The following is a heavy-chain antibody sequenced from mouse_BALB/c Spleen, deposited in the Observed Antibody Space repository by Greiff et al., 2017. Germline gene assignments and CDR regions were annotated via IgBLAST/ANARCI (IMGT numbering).Heavy chain of an antibody. CDR1: GYTFTSYW. Sequence: VQLQQSGAELAKPGASVKMSCKASGYTFTSYWMHWVKQRPGQGLEWIGYINPSTGYTKYNQKFKDKATLTADKSSSTAYMQLGSLTSEDSAVYYCAQGSSSYWGQGTSVTVSS. CDR2: INPSTGYT. CDR3: AQGSSSY. V-gene: IGHV1-7*01. J-gene: IGHJ4*01.